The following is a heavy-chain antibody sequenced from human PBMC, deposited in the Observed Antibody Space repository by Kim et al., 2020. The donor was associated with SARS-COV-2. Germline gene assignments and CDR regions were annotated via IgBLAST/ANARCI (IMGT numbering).Heavy chain of an antibody. CDR2: IKQDETVK. CDR3: ARDPAFHAYDL. V-gene: IGHV3-7*01. CDR1: GFSFSAYW. J-gene: IGHJ3*01. Sequence: GGSLRLTCAASGFSFSAYWMSWVRLAPGKGLEWVANIKQDETVKYYVDSVKGRFTISRDNAKNSLYLLMNSLRVEDTALYYCARDPAFHAYDLWGQGTMVTVSS. D-gene: IGHD3-16*01.